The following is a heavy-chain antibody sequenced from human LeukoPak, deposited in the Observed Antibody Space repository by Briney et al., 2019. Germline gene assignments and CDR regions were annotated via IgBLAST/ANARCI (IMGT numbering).Heavy chain of an antibody. V-gene: IGHV4-4*07. D-gene: IGHD3-10*01. CDR1: GGSISSYY. CDR2: IYTSGST. CDR3: ARGHYGSGSYYKLGFDP. Sequence: SETLSLTCTVSGGSISSYYWSWIRQPAGKGLEWIGRIYTSGSTNYNPSLKSRVTMSVDRSKNQFSLKLSSVTAADTAVYYCARGHYGSGSYYKLGFDPWGQGTLVTVSS. J-gene: IGHJ5*02.